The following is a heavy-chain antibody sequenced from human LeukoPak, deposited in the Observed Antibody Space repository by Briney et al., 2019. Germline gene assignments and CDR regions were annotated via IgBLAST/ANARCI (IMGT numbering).Heavy chain of an antibody. J-gene: IGHJ6*02. CDR1: GGPVGSGGYS. CDR3: AKVYGDYIMDV. D-gene: IGHD4-17*01. CDR2: VYHSGSA. Sequence: PSQTLSLTCAVSGGPVGSGGYSWSWIRQPPGKGLEWIGYVYHSGSAYYNPSLKSRVTISVDKSKNQFSLKLNSVTAADTAIYYCAKVYGDYIMDVWGQGTTVTVSS. V-gene: IGHV4-30-2*01.